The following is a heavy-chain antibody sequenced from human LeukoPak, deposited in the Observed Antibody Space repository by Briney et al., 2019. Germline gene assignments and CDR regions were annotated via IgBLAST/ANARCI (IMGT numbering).Heavy chain of an antibody. D-gene: IGHD2-2*01. V-gene: IGHV4-59*01. CDR3: ARTQYCTSSTSCYFGYFDH. J-gene: IGHJ4*02. Sequence: SETLSLTCTVSGGSISSYYWSWIRQPPGKGLEWIGYIYYSGSTNYNPSLKSRVTISLDMSKNQFSLKLSSVAAADTAVYYCARTQYCTSSTSCYFGYFDHWGQGTLVTVSS. CDR1: GGSISSYY. CDR2: IYYSGST.